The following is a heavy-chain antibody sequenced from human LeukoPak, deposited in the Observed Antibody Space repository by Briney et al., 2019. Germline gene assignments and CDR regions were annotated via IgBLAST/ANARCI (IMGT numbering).Heavy chain of an antibody. J-gene: IGHJ4*02. CDR2: INHSGST. V-gene: IGHV4-34*01. CDR1: GGSFSGYY. CDR3: ARDLWSGY. Sequence: SETLSLTCAVYGGSFSGYYWSWIRQPPGKGLEWIGEINHSGSTNYNPSLKSRVTISVDTSKNQFSLKLSSVTAADTAVYYCARDLWSGYWGQGALVTVSS. D-gene: IGHD3-10*01.